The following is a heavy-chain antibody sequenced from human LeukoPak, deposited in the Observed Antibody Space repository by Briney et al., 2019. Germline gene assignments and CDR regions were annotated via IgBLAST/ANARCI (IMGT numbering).Heavy chain of an antibody. J-gene: IGHJ4*02. CDR3: ARAGGDYYDSSGYYGYY. V-gene: IGHV3-7*01. D-gene: IGHD3-22*01. CDR1: GFTFSSYW. CDR2: IKQDGSEK. Sequence: GGSLRLSCAASGFTFSSYWMSWVRQAPGKGLEWVANIKQDGSEKYYVDSVKGRFTISRDNAKNSLYLQMNSLRAEDTAVYYCARAGGDYYDSSGYYGYYWGQGTLVTVSS.